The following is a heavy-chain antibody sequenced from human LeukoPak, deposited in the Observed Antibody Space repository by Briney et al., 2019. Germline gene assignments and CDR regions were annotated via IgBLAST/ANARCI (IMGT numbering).Heavy chain of an antibody. CDR1: GGSISSGGYY. J-gene: IGHJ4*02. D-gene: IGHD3-22*01. CDR2: IYYSGST. Sequence: SQTLSLTCTVSGGSISSGGYYWSWIRQHPGKGLEWIGYIYYSGSTYYNPSLKSRVTISVDTSKNQFSLKLSSVTAADTAVYYCASSINYYDSSGYYYASIFDYWGQGTLVTVSS. CDR3: ASSINYYDSSGYYYASIFDY. V-gene: IGHV4-31*03.